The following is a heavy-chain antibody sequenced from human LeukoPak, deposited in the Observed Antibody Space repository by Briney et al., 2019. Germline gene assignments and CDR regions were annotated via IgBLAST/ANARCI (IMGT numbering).Heavy chain of an antibody. CDR2: ISAYNGNT. CDR1: GYTFTSYG. D-gene: IGHD2-2*01. V-gene: IGHV1-18*01. J-gene: IGHJ6*02. CDR3: ARDESPGTVPSSYYYYGMDV. Sequence: ASVKVSCKASGYTFTSYGISWVRQAPGQGLEWVGWISAYNGNTNYAQKLQGRVTMTTDTSTSTAYMELRSLRSDDTAVYYCARDESPGTVPSSYYYYGMDVWGQGTTVTVSS.